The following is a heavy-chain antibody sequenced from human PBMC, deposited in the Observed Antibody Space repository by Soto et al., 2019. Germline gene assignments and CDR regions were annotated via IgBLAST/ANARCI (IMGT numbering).Heavy chain of an antibody. Sequence: SETLSLTCTVSGGSISSSSYYWGWIRQPPGKGLEWIGSIYYSGSTYYNPSLKSRVTISVDTSKNQFSLKLSSVTAADTAVYYCARNYCSGGSCYFKYYYGMDVWGQGTTVTVSS. CDR1: GGSISSSSYY. CDR2: IYYSGST. D-gene: IGHD2-15*01. V-gene: IGHV4-39*01. J-gene: IGHJ6*02. CDR3: ARNYCSGGSCYFKYYYGMDV.